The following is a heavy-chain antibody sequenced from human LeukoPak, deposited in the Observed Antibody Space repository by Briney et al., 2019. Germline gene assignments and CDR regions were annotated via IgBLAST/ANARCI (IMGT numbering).Heavy chain of an antibody. V-gene: IGHV1-18*01. CDR3: ARVVRQQLVLRGHWDFDY. CDR2: YNGNT. Sequence: YNGNTNYAQKLQGRVTMTTDTSTSTAYMELRSLRSDDTAVYYCARVVRQQLVLRGHWDFDYWGQGTLVTVSS. D-gene: IGHD6-13*01. J-gene: IGHJ4*02.